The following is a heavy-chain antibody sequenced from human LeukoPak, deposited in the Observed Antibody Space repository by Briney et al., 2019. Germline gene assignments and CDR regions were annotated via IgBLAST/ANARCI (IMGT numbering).Heavy chain of an antibody. J-gene: IGHJ4*02. CDR1: GFTLSSSW. CDR3: AKSSFWSGYGAAEDDY. D-gene: IGHD3-3*01. CDR2: IWYDGSNK. V-gene: IGHV3-33*06. Sequence: GGSLRLSCAASGFTLSSSWMHWVRQAPGKGLEWVAVIWYDGSNKYYADSVKGRFTISRDNSKNTLYLHMNSLRAEDTAVYYCAKSSFWSGYGAAEDDYWGQGTLVTVSS.